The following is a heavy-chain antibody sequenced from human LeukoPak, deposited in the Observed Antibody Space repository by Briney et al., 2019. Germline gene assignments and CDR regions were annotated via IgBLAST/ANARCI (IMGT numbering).Heavy chain of an antibody. CDR2: INPSGGST. CDR1: GYTFTRYY. V-gene: IGHV1-46*01. Sequence: ASVKVSCKASGYTFTRYYMHWVRQAPGQGLEWMGIINPSGGSTSYAQKFQGRVTITRDTSTSTVYMELSSLRAEDTAGYYWAKGLSQNALGLDYWAREPWSPSPQ. CDR3: AKGLSQNALGLDY. J-gene: IGHJ4*02. D-gene: IGHD1-1*01.